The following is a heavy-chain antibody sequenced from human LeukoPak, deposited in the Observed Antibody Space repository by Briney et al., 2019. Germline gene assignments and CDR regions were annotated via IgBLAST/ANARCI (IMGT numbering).Heavy chain of an antibody. Sequence: SETLSLTCAVYGGSFSGYYWSWIRQPPGKGLEWIGEINHSGSTNYNPSLKSRVTISVDTSKNQFSLKLSSVTAADTAVYYCARGLIDDSSGYYQCPFDYWGQGTLVTVSS. CDR2: INHSGST. CDR1: GGSFSGYY. J-gene: IGHJ4*02. V-gene: IGHV4-34*01. CDR3: ARGLIDDSSGYYQCPFDY. D-gene: IGHD3-22*01.